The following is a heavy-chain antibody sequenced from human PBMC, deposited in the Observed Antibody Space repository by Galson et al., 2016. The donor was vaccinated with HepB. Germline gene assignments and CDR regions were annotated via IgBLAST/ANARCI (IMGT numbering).Heavy chain of an antibody. V-gene: IGHV3-11*04. CDR2: ISNSGTTI. D-gene: IGHD3-22*01. J-gene: IGHJ4*01. CDR3: ARDDTGGYYVFGY. CDR1: GFTFSNYY. Sequence: SLRLSCAASGFTFSNYYMSWIRQAPGKGLEWVSYISNSGTTIYYADSVKGRFTISRDNARNSMYLQMNSLRAEDTAVYYCARDDTGGYYVFGYWGHGTLVTVSS.